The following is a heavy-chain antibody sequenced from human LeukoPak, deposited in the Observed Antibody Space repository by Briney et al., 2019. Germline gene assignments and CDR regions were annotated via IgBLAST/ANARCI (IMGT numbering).Heavy chain of an antibody. CDR3: ARERLGGSYYRPVDY. CDR1: GGSISSYY. CDR2: IYTTGNT. Sequence: SETLSLTCTISGGSISSYYWSWIRQPAGKGLEWIGRIYTTGNTNYNPSLKSRVTISLDTSKNQFSLKLSSVSAEDTALYYCARERLGGSYYRPVDYWGQGTLVTVSS. V-gene: IGHV4-4*07. D-gene: IGHD1-26*01. J-gene: IGHJ4*02.